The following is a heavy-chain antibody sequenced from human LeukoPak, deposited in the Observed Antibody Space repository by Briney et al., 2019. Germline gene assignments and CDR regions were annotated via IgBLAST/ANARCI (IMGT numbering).Heavy chain of an antibody. CDR3: ARDVSAGRWVFDY. CDR1: GGSISSYY. D-gene: IGHD1-26*01. CDR2: IYYSGST. Sequence: SETLSLTYTVSGGSISSYYWSWIRQPPGKGLEWIGFIYYSGSTNYNPSLKIRVTISVDTSKNQFSLRLNSVTAADTAVYYCARDVSAGRWVFDYWGQGTLVTVSS. J-gene: IGHJ4*02. V-gene: IGHV4-59*01.